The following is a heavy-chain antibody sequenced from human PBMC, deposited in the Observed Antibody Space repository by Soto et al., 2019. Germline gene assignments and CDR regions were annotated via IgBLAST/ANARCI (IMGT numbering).Heavy chain of an antibody. D-gene: IGHD2-21*02. Sequence: QVQLQESGPGLVKPSQTLSLTCTVSGGSISSGDYYWSWIRQPPGKGLEWIGYIYYSGSTYYNPSLKSRVTISVDTSKNQFSLKLSSVTAADTAVYYCARWAYCGVDCYSGYYFDYWGQGTLVTVSS. CDR3: ARWAYCGVDCYSGYYFDY. CDR1: GGSISSGDYY. V-gene: IGHV4-30-4*01. CDR2: IYYSGST. J-gene: IGHJ4*02.